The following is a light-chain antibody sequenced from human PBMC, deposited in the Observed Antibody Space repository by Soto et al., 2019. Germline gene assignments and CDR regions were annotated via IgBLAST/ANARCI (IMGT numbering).Light chain of an antibody. Sequence: QSVLTQSPSASGTPGQRVTISCSGGSSNIGRDTVNWYQQLPGTAPKLLIYSNNQRPSGVPDRFSGSKSGTSASLAISGLQSEDEADYYCSSYTTGTQVAFGGGTKVTVL. J-gene: IGLJ2*01. CDR2: SNN. V-gene: IGLV1-44*01. CDR3: SSYTTGTQVA. CDR1: SSNIGRDT.